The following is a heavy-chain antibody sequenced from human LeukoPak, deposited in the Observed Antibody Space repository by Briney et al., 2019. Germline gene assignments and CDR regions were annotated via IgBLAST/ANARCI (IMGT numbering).Heavy chain of an antibody. CDR3: ANLGHDFWSGYYPPLGDY. CDR1: GFTFSSYA. CDR2: ISYDGSNK. J-gene: IGHJ4*02. Sequence: PGRSLRLSCAASGFTFSSYAMHWVRQAPGKGLEWVAVISYDGSNKYYADSVKGRFTISRDNSKNTLYLQMNSLRAEDTAVYYCANLGHDFWSGYYPPLGDYWGQGTLVTVSS. D-gene: IGHD3-3*01. V-gene: IGHV3-30-3*01.